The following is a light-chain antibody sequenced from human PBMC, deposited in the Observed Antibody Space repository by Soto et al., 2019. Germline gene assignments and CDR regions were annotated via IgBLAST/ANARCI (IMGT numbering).Light chain of an antibody. CDR1: QSISSY. CDR3: QQSYSTPWT. V-gene: IGKV1-39*01. Sequence: DIQMTQSPSSLSASVGDRVTITCRASQSISSYLNWYQQKPGKAPKLLIYAASSLQSGVPSSFSGRGSGKDFTLTISSLQPEDFATYYCQQSYSTPWTFGQGTKVEIK. J-gene: IGKJ1*01. CDR2: AAS.